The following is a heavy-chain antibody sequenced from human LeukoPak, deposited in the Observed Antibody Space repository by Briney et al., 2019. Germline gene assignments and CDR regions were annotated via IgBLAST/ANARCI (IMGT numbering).Heavy chain of an antibody. CDR2: INQSGSN. V-gene: IGHV4-34*01. D-gene: IGHD3-10*01. CDR1: GGSFSGYH. Sequence: SETLSLTCAVYGGSFSGYHWGWIRQPPGKGLEWVGEINQSGSNSYTPSPKSPATISLDTSKNQSSLKLGAVSAADTAVYFCANYDYWGQGTLVTVSA. J-gene: IGHJ4*02. CDR3: ANYDY.